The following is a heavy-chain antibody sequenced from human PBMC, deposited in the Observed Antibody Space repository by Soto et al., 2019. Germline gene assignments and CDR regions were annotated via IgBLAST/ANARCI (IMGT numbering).Heavy chain of an antibody. J-gene: IGHJ3*02. D-gene: IGHD4-17*01. CDR3: ARVTGATPGSQAFDI. CDR1: GDSVSSNSAA. Sequence: PSQAVSLTCDISGDSVSSNSAAWNWIRQSPSRGLEWLGRTYYRSKWYNDYAVSVKSRITINPDTSKNQFSLQLNSVTPEDTAVYYCARVTGATPGSQAFDIWGQGTMVTLSS. CDR2: TYYRSKWYN. V-gene: IGHV6-1*01.